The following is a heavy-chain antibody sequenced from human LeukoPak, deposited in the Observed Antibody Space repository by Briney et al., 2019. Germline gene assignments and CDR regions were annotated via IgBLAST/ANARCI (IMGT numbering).Heavy chain of an antibody. CDR1: GFSFNNYA. CDR3: ARASVASAWNMYYYYMDV. D-gene: IGHD2-2*01. CDR2: ISDDGNKK. Sequence: PGGSLRLSCAASGFSFNNYAMHWVRQAPGKGLEWVAVISDDGNKKYYTDSVKGRFTISRDNSKNTLYLQMNSLRTEDTAVYFCARASVASAWNMYYYYMDVWGKGATVTVSS. J-gene: IGHJ6*03. V-gene: IGHV3-30*10.